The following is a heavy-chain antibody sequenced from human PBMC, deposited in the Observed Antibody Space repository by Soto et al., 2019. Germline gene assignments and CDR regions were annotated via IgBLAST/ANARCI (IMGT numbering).Heavy chain of an antibody. V-gene: IGHV4-34*01. J-gene: IGHJ6*02. CDR1: GGSFSDYS. CDR3: VRLAGYCTGASCYGHYAMDV. D-gene: IGHD2-8*02. Sequence: PSETLSLTCAVYGGSFSDYSWTWIRQPPGTGLEWIGEINHTGSTNYNPSLKSRVTISVDTSKNQFSLKLSSVTAADTAVYYCVRLAGYCTGASCYGHYAMDVWGQGTTVTVSS. CDR2: INHTGST.